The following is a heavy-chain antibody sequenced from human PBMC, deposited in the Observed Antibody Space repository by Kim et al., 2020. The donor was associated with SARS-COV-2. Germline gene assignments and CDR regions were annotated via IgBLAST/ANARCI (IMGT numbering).Heavy chain of an antibody. CDR3: ARGPSAAN. Sequence: GGSLRLSCAASGFSFSTFSMGWVRQAPGKGLEWVANIKPDGSAKNYVDSVKGRFTISRDNAKDSLVLEMKSLRAEDTAIYYCARGPSAANWGQGALVTVSS. J-gene: IGHJ4*02. V-gene: IGHV3-7*01. CDR2: IKPDGSAK. CDR1: GFSFSTFS.